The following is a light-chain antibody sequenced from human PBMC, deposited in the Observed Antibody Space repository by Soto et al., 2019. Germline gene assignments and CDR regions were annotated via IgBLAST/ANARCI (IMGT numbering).Light chain of an antibody. V-gene: IGLV1-44*01. CDR3: AAWDDSLNGPV. J-gene: IGLJ3*02. CDR1: SSNIGGNT. Sequence: QSVLTQPPSASGTPGQRVTISCSGSSSNIGGNTVNWYQQFPGTAPKLLIYSNNQRPSGVPDRFSGSKGGTSASLAITGLQSEDESDYYCAAWDDSLNGPVFGGGTKVTVL. CDR2: SNN.